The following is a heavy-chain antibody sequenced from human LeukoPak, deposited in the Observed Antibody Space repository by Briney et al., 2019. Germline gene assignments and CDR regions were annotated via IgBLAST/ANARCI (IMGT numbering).Heavy chain of an antibody. V-gene: IGHV3-48*03. CDR2: ISSSGSTI. J-gene: IGHJ4*02. Sequence: PGGSLRLSXAASGFTFSSYEMNWVRQAPGKGMEWVSYISSSGSTIYYADSVKGRFTISRDNAKNSLYLQMNSLRAEDTAVYYCARDSHGFDYWGQGTLVTVSS. CDR1: GFTFSSYE. CDR3: ARDSHGFDY.